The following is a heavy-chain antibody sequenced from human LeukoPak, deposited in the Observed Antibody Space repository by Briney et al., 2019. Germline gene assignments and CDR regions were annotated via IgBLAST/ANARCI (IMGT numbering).Heavy chain of an antibody. CDR1: GFTFSSYW. J-gene: IGHJ4*02. V-gene: IGHV3-74*01. D-gene: IGHD1-26*01. CDR3: ARGGYSGSYYFDY. Sequence: GGSLRLSCAASGFTFSSYWMHWVRQAPGKGLVWVSRINSDGSSTRYADSVKGRFTISRDNAKNTLYLQMSSLRAEDTAMYYCARGGYSGSYYFDYWGQGTLVTVSS. CDR2: INSDGSST.